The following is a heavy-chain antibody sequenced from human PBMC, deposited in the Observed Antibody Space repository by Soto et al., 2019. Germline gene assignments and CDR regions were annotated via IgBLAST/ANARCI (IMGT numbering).Heavy chain of an antibody. V-gene: IGHV3-7*01. D-gene: IGHD3-16*02. J-gene: IGHJ4*02. Sequence: EVQLVESGGGLVQPGGSLRLSCAASGFTFSSYWMSWVRQAPGKGLEWVANIKQDGSEKYYVDSVKGRFTISRDNAKNSLYLQMNSLRAEDTAVYYCASDPLYDYIWGSYRHQPPSDYWGQGTLVTVSS. CDR1: GFTFSSYW. CDR3: ASDPLYDYIWGSYRHQPPSDY. CDR2: IKQDGSEK.